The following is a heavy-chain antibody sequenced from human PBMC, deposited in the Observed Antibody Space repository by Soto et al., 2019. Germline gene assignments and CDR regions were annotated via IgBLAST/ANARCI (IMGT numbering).Heavy chain of an antibody. CDR1: GFTFSSYA. Sequence: PGGSPRLSCAASGFTFSSYAMHWVRQAPGKGLEYVSAISSNGGSTYYANSVKGRFTISRDNSKNTLYLQMGSLRAEDMAVYYCARGVRDGYNYLGRRGYYYFDYWGQGTLVTVSS. CDR2: ISSNGGST. J-gene: IGHJ4*02. CDR3: ARGVRDGYNYLGRRGYYYFDY. D-gene: IGHD5-12*01. V-gene: IGHV3-64*01.